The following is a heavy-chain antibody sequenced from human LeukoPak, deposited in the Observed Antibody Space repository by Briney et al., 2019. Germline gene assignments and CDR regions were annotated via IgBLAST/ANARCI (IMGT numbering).Heavy chain of an antibody. CDR1: GGSISSSGYY. J-gene: IGHJ6*02. D-gene: IGHD3-3*01. Sequence: PSETLSLTCTASGGSISSSGYYWGWIRQPPGKGLEWIASINYSGTTYYNPSLKSRVTISEDRSKNQFSLKLSSVTAADTAVYYCARDASTIFGPEGYYYYGMDVWGQGTTVTVSS. V-gene: IGHV4-39*02. CDR3: ARDASTIFGPEGYYYYGMDV. CDR2: INYSGTT.